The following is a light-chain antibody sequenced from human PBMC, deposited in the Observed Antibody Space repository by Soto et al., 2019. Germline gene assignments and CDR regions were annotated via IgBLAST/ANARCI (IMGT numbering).Light chain of an antibody. CDR2: DVS. Sequence: ALTNPASVSSAPLDSRSLSCTGTSSDVGGYNYVSWYQQHPGKAPKLMIYDVSNRPSGVSNRFSGSKSGNTASLTISGLQAEDEADYYCSSYTSSSRYVFGTGTKVTVL. CDR3: SSYTSSSRYV. J-gene: IGLJ1*01. CDR1: SSDVGGYNY. V-gene: IGLV2-14*01.